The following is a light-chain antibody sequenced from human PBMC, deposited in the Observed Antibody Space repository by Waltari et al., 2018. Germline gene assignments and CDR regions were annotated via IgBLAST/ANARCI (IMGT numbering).Light chain of an antibody. CDR3: QQYHEWPYT. J-gene: IGKJ2*01. CDR2: AAF. Sequence: ETVMIQSPVTLSVSPGATVTLSCRASQSVSNNVAWYQQTPGQAPSLLIYAAFSRGNAIPARFGGSGSGTDFTLTITPLQSEDFGVYYCQQYHEWPYTFGQGTKLE. CDR1: QSVSNN. V-gene: IGKV3-15*01.